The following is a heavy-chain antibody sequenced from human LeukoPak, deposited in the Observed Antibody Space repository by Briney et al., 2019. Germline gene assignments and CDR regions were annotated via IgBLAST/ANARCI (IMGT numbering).Heavy chain of an antibody. V-gene: IGHV3-30*01. CDR2: ISYDGSNK. J-gene: IGHJ4*02. D-gene: IGHD2-21*02. Sequence: PGGSLRLSCAASGFTFSSYAMHWVRQAPGKGLEWVAVISYDGSNKYYADSVKGRFTISRDNSKNTLYLQMNSLRAEDTAVYYCAKDDDIVVVTAMDYWGQGTLVTVSS. CDR3: AKDDDIVVVTAMDY. CDR1: GFTFSSYA.